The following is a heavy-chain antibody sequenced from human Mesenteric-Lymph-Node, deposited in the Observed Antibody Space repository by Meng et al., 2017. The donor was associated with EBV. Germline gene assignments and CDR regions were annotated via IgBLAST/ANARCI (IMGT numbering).Heavy chain of an antibody. J-gene: IGHJ5*02. CDR1: GFSLSTSGVG. V-gene: IGHV2-5*02. CDR3: AHRTSNCFDP. Sequence: QITLKESGPTLVKPTQTLTLTCPFSGFSLSTSGVGVGWIRQPPGKALEWLALIYWDDDKRYSPSLKTRLTITKDTSENQVVLTMTNMDPVDAATYYCAHRTSNCFDPWGQGTLVTVSS. CDR2: IYWDDDK.